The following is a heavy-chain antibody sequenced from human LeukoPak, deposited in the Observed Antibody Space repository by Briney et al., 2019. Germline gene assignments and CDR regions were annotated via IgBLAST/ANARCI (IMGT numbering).Heavy chain of an antibody. CDR3: ARAPWPTYYYGSGSWYFDY. CDR2: IYYSGST. J-gene: IGHJ4*02. V-gene: IGHV4-59*01. Sequence: PSETLSFTCTVSGGSISSYYWSWIRQPPGKGLEWIGYIYYSGSTNYNPSLKSRVTISVDTSKNQFSLKLSSVTAADTAVYYCARAPWPTYYYGSGSWYFDYWGQGTLVTVSS. CDR1: GGSISSYY. D-gene: IGHD3-10*01.